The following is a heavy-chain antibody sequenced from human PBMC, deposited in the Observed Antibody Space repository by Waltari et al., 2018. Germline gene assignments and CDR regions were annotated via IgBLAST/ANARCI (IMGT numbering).Heavy chain of an antibody. V-gene: IGHV5-51*01. CDR3: ARRSAVPASGGAFDI. J-gene: IGHJ3*02. D-gene: IGHD6-19*01. Sequence: EVQLVQSGAEVKKAGEPLKISCHINGYSFVNYWLAWVRQMPGKGREWMGIIFPGDSSTFYSPSFQGQVTISADKSTSTAYLQWSSLKDSDTAVYYCARRSAVPASGGAFDIWGQGTKVTVSP. CDR1: GYSFVNYW. CDR2: IFPGDSST.